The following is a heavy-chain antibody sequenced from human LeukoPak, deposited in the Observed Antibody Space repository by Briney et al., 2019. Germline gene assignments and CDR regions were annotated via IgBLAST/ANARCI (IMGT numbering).Heavy chain of an antibody. J-gene: IGHJ4*02. CDR1: GYTFSSYG. D-gene: IGHD6-13*01. V-gene: IGHV1-18*01. CDR2: ISAYNGDT. Sequence: ASVKVSCKASGYTFSSYGISWVRQAPGQGLEWMGWISAYNGDTNYAHKFQGRVTMTTDTSTTTAYMELRSLRSDDTAVYYCARRGSGIAAAFDYWGQGTLVTVSS. CDR3: ARRGSGIAAAFDY.